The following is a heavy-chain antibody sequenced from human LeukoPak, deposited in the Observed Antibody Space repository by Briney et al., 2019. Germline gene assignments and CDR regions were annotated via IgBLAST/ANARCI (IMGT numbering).Heavy chain of an antibody. J-gene: IGHJ4*02. CDR1: GYTFTSYD. CDR3: ARPSGSGGNSDFDY. V-gene: IGHV1-8*01. Sequence: ASVKVSCKASGYTFTSYDINWVRQATGQGLEWMGWMNPNSGNTGYAQKFQGRVTMTRNTSISTAYMELSSLRSEDTAVYYCARPSGSGGNSDFDYWGQGTLVTVSS. D-gene: IGHD4-23*01. CDR2: MNPNSGNT.